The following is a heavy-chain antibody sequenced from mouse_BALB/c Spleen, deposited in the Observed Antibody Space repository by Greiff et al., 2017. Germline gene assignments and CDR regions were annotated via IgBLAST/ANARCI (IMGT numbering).Heavy chain of an antibody. D-gene: IGHD2-1*01. V-gene: IGHV1-15*01. CDR2: IDPETGGT. Sequence: QVQLQQSGAELVRPGASVTLSCKASGYTFTDYEMHWVKQTPVHGLEWIGAIDPETGGTAYNQKFKVKATLTADKSYSTAYMELRSLTSEDSAVYYCTGNYYAMDYWGQGTSVTVSS. CDR1: GYTFTDYE. CDR3: TGNYYAMDY. J-gene: IGHJ4*01.